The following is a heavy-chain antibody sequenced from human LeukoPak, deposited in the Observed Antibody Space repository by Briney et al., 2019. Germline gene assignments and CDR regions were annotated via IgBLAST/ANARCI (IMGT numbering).Heavy chain of an antibody. J-gene: IGHJ6*03. V-gene: IGHV3-23*01. CDR1: GFTFSSYS. D-gene: IGHD2-2*01. CDR3: AKGGGCSSTSCYPYYYYMDV. CDR2: ISGSGGST. Sequence: GGSLRLSCAASGFTFSSYSMNWVRQAPGKGLEWVSAISGSGGSTYYADSVKGRFTISRDNSKNTLYLQMNSLRAEDTAVYYCAKGGGCSSTSCYPYYYYMDVWGKGTTVTVSS.